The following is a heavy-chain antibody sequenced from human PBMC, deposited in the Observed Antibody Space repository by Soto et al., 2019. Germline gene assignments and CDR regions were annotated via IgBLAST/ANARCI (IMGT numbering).Heavy chain of an antibody. Sequence: SETLSLTCNVSGASISSYNYWGWFRQPPGTGLEWIGEINHSGRTNYNPSLKSRVTILVDTSKNQFSLKLTSVTAADTAVYYCARDKITGLFDYWGQGTLVTVSS. J-gene: IGHJ4*02. CDR2: INHSGRT. CDR1: GASISSYNY. CDR3: ARDKITGLFDY. D-gene: IGHD2-8*02. V-gene: IGHV4-34*01.